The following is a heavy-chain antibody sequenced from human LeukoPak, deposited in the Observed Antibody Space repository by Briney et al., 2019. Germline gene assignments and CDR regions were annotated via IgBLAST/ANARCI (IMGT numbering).Heavy chain of an antibody. Sequence: GGSLRLSCAASGFTFSNAWMSWVRQAPGNGLEWLGRIKSKTDGGTTDYAAPVKGRFTISRDDSKNTLYLQMNSLKTEDTAVYYCTTASLAVAGPYYYYYYMDVWGKGTTVTVSS. CDR3: TTASLAVAGPYYYYYYMDV. J-gene: IGHJ6*03. CDR2: IKSKTDGGTT. CDR1: GFTFSNAW. V-gene: IGHV3-15*01. D-gene: IGHD6-19*01.